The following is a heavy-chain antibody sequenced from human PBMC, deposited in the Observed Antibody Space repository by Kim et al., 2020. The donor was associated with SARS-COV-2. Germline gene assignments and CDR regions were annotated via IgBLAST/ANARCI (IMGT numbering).Heavy chain of an antibody. Sequence: SQTLSLTCAISGDSVSSNSAAWNWIRQSPSRGLEWLGRTYYRSKWYNDYAVSVKSRITINPDTSKNQFSLQLNSVTPEDTAVYYCAREHCGGDCYLMNYYYYGMDVWGQGTTVTVSS. D-gene: IGHD2-21*01. CDR3: AREHCGGDCYLMNYYYYGMDV. J-gene: IGHJ6*02. V-gene: IGHV6-1*01. CDR2: TYYRSKWYN. CDR1: GDSVSSNSAA.